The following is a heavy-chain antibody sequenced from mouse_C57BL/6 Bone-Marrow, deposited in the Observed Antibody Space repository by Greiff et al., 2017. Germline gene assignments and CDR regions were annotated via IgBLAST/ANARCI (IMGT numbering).Heavy chain of an antibody. V-gene: IGHV1-52*01. CDR2: IDPTDSET. CDR1: GYTFTSYW. CDR3: ASESDGYYPAWFAD. J-gene: IGHJ3*01. D-gene: IGHD2-3*01. Sequence: VKLQQPGAELVRPGSSVKLSCKASGYTFTSYWMHWVKQRPIQGLEWIGNIDPTDSETHYNQKFKDKGTLTVDKSSSTAYMQLSSLTSEDSAVYYGASESDGYYPAWFADWGQGTLVTVSA.